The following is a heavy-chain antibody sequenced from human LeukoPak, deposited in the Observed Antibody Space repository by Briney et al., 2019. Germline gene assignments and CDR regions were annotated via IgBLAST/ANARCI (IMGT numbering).Heavy chain of an antibody. Sequence: PSETLSLTCTVSDYSISSGYYWGWIRQPPGKELEWIGSIYHSGTTYYNPSLKSRVTISVDTSKNQFSLKLSSVTAADTAVYYCARGSSHTSYNFDYWGQGTLVTVSS. CDR2: IYHSGTT. CDR1: DYSISSGYY. V-gene: IGHV4-38-2*02. J-gene: IGHJ4*02. D-gene: IGHD6-13*01. CDR3: ARGSSHTSYNFDY.